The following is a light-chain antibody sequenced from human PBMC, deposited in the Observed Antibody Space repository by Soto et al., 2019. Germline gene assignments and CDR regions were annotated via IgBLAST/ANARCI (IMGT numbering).Light chain of an antibody. V-gene: IGLV1-40*01. CDR1: SSNIGSGYD. Sequence: QSVLTQPPSVSGAPGQRVTISCTGSSSNIGSGYDVHWYQQLPGTAPKLLIYGNTNRPSGVPDRFSGSKSGTPASLAITGLQAEDEADYYCQSYDSSRSDWVFGGGTKLTVL. CDR2: GNT. CDR3: QSYDSSRSDWV. J-gene: IGLJ3*02.